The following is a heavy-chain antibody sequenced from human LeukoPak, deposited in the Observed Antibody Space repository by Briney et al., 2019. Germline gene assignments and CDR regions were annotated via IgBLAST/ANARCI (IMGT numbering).Heavy chain of an antibody. CDR2: ISSNGGST. CDR1: GFTFSSYA. D-gene: IGHD3-9*01. V-gene: IGHV3-64*02. CDR3: ARGGFDSLFSYYFDY. J-gene: IGHJ4*02. Sequence: GGSLRLSCAASGFTFSSYAMHWVRQAPGKGLEYVSAISSNGGSTCYADSVKGRFTISRDNSKNTLYLQMGSLRAEDMAVYYCARGGFDSLFSYYFDYWGQGTLVTVSS.